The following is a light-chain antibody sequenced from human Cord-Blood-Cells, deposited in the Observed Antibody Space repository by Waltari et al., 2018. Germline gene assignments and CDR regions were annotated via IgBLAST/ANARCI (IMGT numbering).Light chain of an antibody. CDR2: EGS. J-gene: IGLJ1*01. CDR3: CSYAGSSTYV. CDR1: SSDVGSYNL. Sequence: QSALTQPASVSGSPGQSITISCTGTSSDVGSYNLVSWYQTHPGKAPKLMIYEGSKRPSGVSNRFSGSKSGNTASLTISGRQAEDEADYYCCSYAGSSTYVFGTGTKVTVL. V-gene: IGLV2-23*01.